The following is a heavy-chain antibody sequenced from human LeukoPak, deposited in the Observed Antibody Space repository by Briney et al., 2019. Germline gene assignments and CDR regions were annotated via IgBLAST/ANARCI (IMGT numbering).Heavy chain of an antibody. CDR3: ARDGQGYYYDSSGTSVYYYYYYMDV. D-gene: IGHD3-22*01. CDR1: GYTFTGYY. Sequence: SVKVSYKASGYTFTGYYMHWVRQAPGQGLEWMGWINPNSGGTNYAQKFQGRVTMTRDMSSSTAYMELSRLRSDDTAMYYCARDGQGYYYDSSGTSVYYYYYYMDVWGKGTTVTVSS. J-gene: IGHJ6*03. CDR2: INPNSGGT. V-gene: IGHV1-2*02.